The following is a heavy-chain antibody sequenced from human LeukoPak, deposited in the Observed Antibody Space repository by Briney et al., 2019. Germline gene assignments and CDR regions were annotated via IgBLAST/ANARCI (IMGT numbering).Heavy chain of an antibody. CDR2: ISSRSSTI. D-gene: IGHD1-14*01. V-gene: IGHV3-48*01. Sequence: GGSLRLSCAASRFTFSSYGMHWVRQAPGKGLEWISYISSRSSTIHYADSVKGRFTISRDNAKNSLYLQMNSLRAEDTAVYYCARDGLSRYGEYYFDYWGQGTLVTVSS. J-gene: IGHJ4*02. CDR3: ARDGLSRYGEYYFDY. CDR1: RFTFSSYG.